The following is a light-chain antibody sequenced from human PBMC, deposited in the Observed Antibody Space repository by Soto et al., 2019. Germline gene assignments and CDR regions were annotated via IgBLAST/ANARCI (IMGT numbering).Light chain of an antibody. CDR3: QHASSCPLT. Sequence: DIQMHQSQYSVSASGGDRVTITCRASQGISSWLDWYQQKPGKAHNLLIHTASSLPNGVPLRFSGSGSGTDFTLTICSLQPEDFATCYCQHASSCPLTFGGGTTVEIK. CDR1: QGISSW. V-gene: IGKV1-12*01. J-gene: IGKJ4*01. CDR2: TAS.